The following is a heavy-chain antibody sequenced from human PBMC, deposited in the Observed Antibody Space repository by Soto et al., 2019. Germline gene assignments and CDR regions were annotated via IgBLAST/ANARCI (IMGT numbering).Heavy chain of an antibody. CDR1: GSTFTSYD. Sequence: APVKVSGKASGSTFTSYDINWVRQATGQGFELMGWMNPNSGNTGYAQKLQGRVTMTRNTSISTAYMELRSLRSEDTAVYYCTRVGTKSSYVLWGYYYYGMNVWGQGTTVTV. CDR2: MNPNSGNT. CDR3: TRVGTKSSYVLWGYYYYGMNV. V-gene: IGHV1-8*01. J-gene: IGHJ6*02. D-gene: IGHD5-12*01.